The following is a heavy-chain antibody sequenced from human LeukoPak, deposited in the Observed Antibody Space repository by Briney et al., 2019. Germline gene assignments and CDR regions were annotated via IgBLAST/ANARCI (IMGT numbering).Heavy chain of an antibody. D-gene: IGHD1-26*01. V-gene: IGHV3-23*01. CDR2: ISSSGGST. Sequence: GGSLRLSCAASGFTFSGYGVSWVRQAPGRGLEWVSSISSSGGSTYDADSAKGRFTISRDNFKNTVYLQMNSLRAEDTAVYYCAKTMGAIDHDYWGQGTLVTVSS. CDR1: GFTFSGYG. CDR3: AKTMGAIDHDY. J-gene: IGHJ4*02.